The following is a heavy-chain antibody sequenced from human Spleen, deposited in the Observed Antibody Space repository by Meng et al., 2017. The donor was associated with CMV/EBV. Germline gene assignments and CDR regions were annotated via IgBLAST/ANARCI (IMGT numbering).Heavy chain of an antibody. D-gene: IGHD2-2*01. CDR1: GYTFNNYG. V-gene: IGHV1-18*01. J-gene: IGHJ6*02. Sequence: ASVKVSCKASGYTFNNYGITWVRQAPGQGLEWMGWITTYNGDTTYAQKLQGRVTVTTDTSTSTAYMELRSLRSDDTAVYYCARDWDCSSTSCFHRGMDVWGQGTTVTVSS. CDR2: ITTYNGDT. CDR3: ARDWDCSSTSCFHRGMDV.